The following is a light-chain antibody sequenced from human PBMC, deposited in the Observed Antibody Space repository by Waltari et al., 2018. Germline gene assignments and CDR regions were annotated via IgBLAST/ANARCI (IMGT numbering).Light chain of an antibody. V-gene: IGKV1-16*02. CDR3: QQYHSYPLS. CDR1: QGISNS. CDR2: GAS. Sequence: DIQMTQSPSSLSASVGDRVTITCRAGQGISNSLAWFQQKPEKAPKSLIYGASSLQSGVPSKFSGSGSGTDFTLTISRLQPEDFATYYCQQYHSYPLSFGGGTKVEIK. J-gene: IGKJ4*01.